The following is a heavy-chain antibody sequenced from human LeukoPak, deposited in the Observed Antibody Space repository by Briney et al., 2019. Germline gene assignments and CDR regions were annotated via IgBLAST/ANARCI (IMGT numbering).Heavy chain of an antibody. CDR1: GFTFSSYE. Sequence: PGGSLRLSCAASGFTFSSYEMHWVRQAPGEGLERASYITSSGSTIYYADSVKGRFTISRDNAKNTLYLQMNSLRAEETAVYYCARDKGSLQLRDAFDIWGQGTMVTVSS. CDR2: ITSSGSTI. D-gene: IGHD5-24*01. J-gene: IGHJ3*02. V-gene: IGHV3-48*03. CDR3: ARDKGSLQLRDAFDI.